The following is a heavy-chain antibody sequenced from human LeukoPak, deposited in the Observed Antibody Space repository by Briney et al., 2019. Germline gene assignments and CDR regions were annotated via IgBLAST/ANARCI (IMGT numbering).Heavy chain of an antibody. CDR1: GYTFTSYD. Sequence: ASVKVSCKASGYTFTSYDINWVRQATGQGLEWMGWMNPNSGNTGYAQKFQGRVTMTRNTSISTTYMELSSLRSEDTAVYYCAKDDGGNTPYYFDYWGQGTLVTVSS. CDR2: MNPNSGNT. CDR3: AKDDGGNTPYYFDY. D-gene: IGHD2-15*01. J-gene: IGHJ4*02. V-gene: IGHV1-8*01.